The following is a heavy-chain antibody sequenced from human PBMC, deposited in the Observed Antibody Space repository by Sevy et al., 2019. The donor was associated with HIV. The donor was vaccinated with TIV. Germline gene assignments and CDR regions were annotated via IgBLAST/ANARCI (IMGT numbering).Heavy chain of an antibody. CDR1: GFTFSSYG. J-gene: IGHJ4*02. CDR3: AKKFDYYDSSGPGGLDY. Sequence: GGSLRLSCAASGFTFSSYGMHWVRQAPGKGLEWVAVISYDGSNKYYADSVKGRFTISRDNSKNTLYLQMNSLRAEDTAVYYCAKKFDYYDSSGPGGLDYWGQGTLVTVS. V-gene: IGHV3-30*18. D-gene: IGHD3-22*01. CDR2: ISYDGSNK.